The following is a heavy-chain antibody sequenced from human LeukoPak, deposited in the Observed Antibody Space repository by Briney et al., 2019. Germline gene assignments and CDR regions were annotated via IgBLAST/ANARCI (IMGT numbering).Heavy chain of an antibody. CDR2: INHSGST. D-gene: IGHD2-2*01. V-gene: IGHV4-34*01. CDR1: GGSFSGYY. Sequence: SETLSLTCAVYGGSFSGYYWSWIRQPPGKGLEWIGEINHSGSTNYNPSLKSRVTISVDTSKNQFSLKLSSVTAADTAVYYCARVDYQLLFDYWGQGTLVTVSS. J-gene: IGHJ4*02. CDR3: ARVDYQLLFDY.